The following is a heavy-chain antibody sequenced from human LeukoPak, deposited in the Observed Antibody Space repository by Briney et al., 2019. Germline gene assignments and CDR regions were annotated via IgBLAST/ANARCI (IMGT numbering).Heavy chain of an antibody. J-gene: IGHJ3*02. CDR1: GYSISSSNY. Sequence: SETLSLTCAVSGYSISSSNYWGWIRQPPGKGLEWIGHIYYSGSIYYNPSLKSRVTMSVDTSKNQFSLKLSSVTAVDTAVYYCARKATTGPTKAAFDIWGQGTMVTVSS. CDR3: ARKATTGPTKAAFDI. D-gene: IGHD4-17*01. CDR2: IYYSGSI. V-gene: IGHV4-28*05.